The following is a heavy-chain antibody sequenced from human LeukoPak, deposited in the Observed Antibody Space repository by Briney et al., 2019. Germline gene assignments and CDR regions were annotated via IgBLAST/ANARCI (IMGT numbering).Heavy chain of an antibody. CDR3: AKHCRAERGNQYYFDY. Sequence: PGESLQISCKTSGYSFTSYWIGWVRQMPGKGLEWIGSIYPGDSDTRYSPSFQGQVIISADKSANTAYLQTSSLKASDTAIYFCAKHCRAERGNQYYFDYWGQGALVTVSS. CDR1: GYSFTSYW. V-gene: IGHV5-51*01. CDR2: IYPGDSDT. D-gene: IGHD6-25*01. J-gene: IGHJ4*02.